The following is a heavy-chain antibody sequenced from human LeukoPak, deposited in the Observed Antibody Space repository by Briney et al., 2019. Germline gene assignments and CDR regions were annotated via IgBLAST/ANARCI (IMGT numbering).Heavy chain of an antibody. J-gene: IGHJ4*02. CDR3: AKAGIGVVGDFDY. D-gene: IGHD6-19*01. V-gene: IGHV3-23*01. CDR2: IRGSGGGT. CDR1: GLTFSSYA. Sequence: TGGSLRLSCAASGLTFSSYAMSWVRQAPGKGLEWVSAIRGSGGGTYHADSVKGRFTISRDNSKDTLYLQMNSLRDEDTGLYYCAKAGIGVVGDFDYWGQGTLVTVSS.